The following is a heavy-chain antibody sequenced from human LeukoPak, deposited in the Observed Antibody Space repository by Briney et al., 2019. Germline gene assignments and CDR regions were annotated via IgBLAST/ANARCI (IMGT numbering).Heavy chain of an antibody. Sequence: GGSLRLSCAASGFTFSSYSMNWVRQAPGKGLEWVSCISRSSSYIYYAESVKGRFTISRDNAKNSLYLQMNSLRAEDTAVYYCARDLTAAGGKWFDPWGQGTLVTVSP. CDR1: GFTFSSYS. D-gene: IGHD6-25*01. J-gene: IGHJ5*02. V-gene: IGHV3-21*01. CDR2: ISRSSSYI. CDR3: ARDLTAAGGKWFDP.